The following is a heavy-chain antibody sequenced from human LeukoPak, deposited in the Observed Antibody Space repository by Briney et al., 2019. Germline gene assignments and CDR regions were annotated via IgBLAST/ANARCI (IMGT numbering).Heavy chain of an antibody. CDR2: ISSSSSYI. V-gene: IGHV3-21*01. Sequence: PGGSLRLSCAASGFTFSSYSMNWVRQAPGKGLEWVSSISSSSSYIYYADSVKGRFTISRDNAKNSLYLQMNSLRAEDTAVYYCARDPTMTTVTSYFDYWGQGTLVTVSS. J-gene: IGHJ4*02. CDR3: ARDPTMTTVTSYFDY. D-gene: IGHD4-17*01. CDR1: GFTFSSYS.